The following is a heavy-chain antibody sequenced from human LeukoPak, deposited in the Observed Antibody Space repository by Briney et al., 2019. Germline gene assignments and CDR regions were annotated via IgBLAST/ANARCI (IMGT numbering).Heavy chain of an antibody. CDR1: GYSFTSYW. D-gene: IGHD2-2*01. Sequence: GESLKISCKGSGYSFTSYWISWVRQMPGKGLEWMGRIDPSDSYTNYSPSFQGHVTVSADKSISTAYLQWSSLKASDTAMYYCARVIVVVPAASDHYYYYGMDVWGQGTTVTVSS. V-gene: IGHV5-10-1*01. J-gene: IGHJ6*02. CDR3: ARVIVVVPAASDHYYYYGMDV. CDR2: IDPSDSYT.